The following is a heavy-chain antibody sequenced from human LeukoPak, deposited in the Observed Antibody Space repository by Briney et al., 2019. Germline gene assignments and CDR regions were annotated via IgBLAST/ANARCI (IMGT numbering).Heavy chain of an antibody. CDR2: IIPIFGTA. Sequence: GASVKVSCKASGGTFSSYAISWMRQAPGQGLEWMGGIIPIFGTANYAQKFQGRVTITADESTSTAYMELSSLRSEDTAVYYCARVVVPAALDAFDIWGQGTMVTVSS. V-gene: IGHV1-69*01. CDR1: GGTFSSYA. D-gene: IGHD2-2*01. J-gene: IGHJ3*02. CDR3: ARVVVPAALDAFDI.